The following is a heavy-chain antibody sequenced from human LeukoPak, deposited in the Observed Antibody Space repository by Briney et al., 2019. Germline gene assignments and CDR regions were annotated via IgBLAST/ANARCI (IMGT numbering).Heavy chain of an antibody. D-gene: IGHD1-26*01. CDR1: GYTFTSYG. V-gene: IGHV1-18*01. J-gene: IGHJ4*02. CDR2: ISAYNGNT. CDR3: ARDSAYQWELLAGDY. Sequence: ASVTVSCKASGYTFTSYGISWVRQAPGQGLEWMGWISAYNGNTNYAQKLQGRVTMTTDTSTSTAYMELRSLRSDDTAVYYCARDSAYQWELLAGDYWGQGTLVTVSS.